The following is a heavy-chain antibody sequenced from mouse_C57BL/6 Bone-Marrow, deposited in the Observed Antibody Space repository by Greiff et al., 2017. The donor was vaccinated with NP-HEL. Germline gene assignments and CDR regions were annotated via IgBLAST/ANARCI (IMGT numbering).Heavy chain of an antibody. CDR1: GFTFNTYA. CDR2: IRSKSSNYAT. D-gene: IGHD1-1*01. V-gene: IGHV10-3*01. Sequence: EVKVVESGGGLVQPKGSLKLSCAASGFTFNTYAMHWVRQAPGKGLEWVARIRSKSSNYATYYADSVKDRFTISRDDSQSMLYLQMNNLKTEDTAMYYCVREGNGSSFGYFDYWGQGTTLTVSS. CDR3: VREGNGSSFGYFDY. J-gene: IGHJ2*01.